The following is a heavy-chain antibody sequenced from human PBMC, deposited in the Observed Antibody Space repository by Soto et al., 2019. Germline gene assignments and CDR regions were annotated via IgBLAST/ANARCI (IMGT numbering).Heavy chain of an antibody. Sequence: GGSLRLSCAASGFTFSSYAMSWVRQAPGKGLEWVSAISGSGGSTYYADSVKGRFTISRDNSKNTLYLQMNSLRAEDTAVYYCAKLQGDLEWLFYYYYGMDVWGQGTTVTRLL. D-gene: IGHD3-3*01. CDR1: GFTFSSYA. CDR3: AKLQGDLEWLFYYYYGMDV. J-gene: IGHJ6*02. V-gene: IGHV3-23*01. CDR2: ISGSGGST.